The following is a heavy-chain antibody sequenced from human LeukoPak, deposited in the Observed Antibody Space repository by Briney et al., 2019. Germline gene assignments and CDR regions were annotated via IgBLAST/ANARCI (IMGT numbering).Heavy chain of an antibody. V-gene: IGHV4-30-2*01. CDR1: GGSISSGGYS. CDR2: IYHSGST. CDR3: ARCHVPTTFDY. D-gene: IGHD1-1*01. J-gene: IGHJ4*02. Sequence: KTSETLSLTCAVSGGSISSGGYSWSWIRQPPGKGLEWIGYIYHSGSTYYNPSLKSRVTISVDRSKNQFSLKLSSVTAADTAVYYCARCHVPTTFDYWGQGTLVTVSS.